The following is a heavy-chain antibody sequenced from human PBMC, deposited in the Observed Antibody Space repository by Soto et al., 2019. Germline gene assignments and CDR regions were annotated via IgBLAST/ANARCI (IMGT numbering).Heavy chain of an antibody. CDR3: AAADYYDSSGYYPHYYYYGMDV. CDR1: GFTFTSSS. CDR2: IVVGSGNT. D-gene: IGHD3-22*01. J-gene: IGHJ6*02. Sequence: GASVKVSFKASGFTFTSSSVQWVRQARGQRLEWIGWIVVGSGNTNYAQKFQERVTITRDMSTSTAYMELSSLRSEDTAVYYCAAADYYDSSGYYPHYYYYGMDVWGQGTTVTVSS. V-gene: IGHV1-58*01.